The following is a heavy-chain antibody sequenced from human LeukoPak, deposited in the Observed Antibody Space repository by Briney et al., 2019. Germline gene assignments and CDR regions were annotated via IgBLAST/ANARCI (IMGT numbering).Heavy chain of an antibody. V-gene: IGHV1-2*02. CDR3: ARSAYNYGYVYFDH. Sequence: ASVKVSCKAPGYTFTGCFIHYVRQAPGQGLEWMGWIDPNSDNIRYSETFKDRVTMTRDTSTNTAYMELSWLRSDDTAVYYCARSAYNYGYVYFDHWGQGTLVIVSS. J-gene: IGHJ4*02. CDR1: GYTFTGCF. CDR2: IDPNSDNI. D-gene: IGHD5-18*01.